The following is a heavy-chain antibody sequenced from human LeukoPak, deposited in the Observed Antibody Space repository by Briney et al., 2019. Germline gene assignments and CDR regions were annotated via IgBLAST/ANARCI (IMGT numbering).Heavy chain of an antibody. CDR2: IFPIFATA. D-gene: IGHD1-26*01. V-gene: IGHV1-69*13. CDR1: GGTFSSYA. J-gene: IGHJ4*02. CDR3: ARESGSYGAYFDY. Sequence: SVKVSCKASGGTFSSYAISWVRQAPGQGLEWMGRIFPIFATANYAQKFQGRVTITADESTSTAYMELSSLRSEDTAVYYCARESGSYGAYFDYWGQGTLVTVSS.